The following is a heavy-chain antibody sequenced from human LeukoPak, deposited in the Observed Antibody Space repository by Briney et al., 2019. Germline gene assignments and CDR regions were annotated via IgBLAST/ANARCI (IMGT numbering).Heavy chain of an antibody. J-gene: IGHJ4*02. CDR2: ISYDGSNK. Sequence: GGSLRLSCAASGFTFSSYGMHWVRQAPGKGLEWVAVISYDGSNKYYADSVKGRFTISRVNSKNTLYLQMNSLRAEDTAVYYCAKEGKHIVATITRGLDYWGQGTLVTVSS. D-gene: IGHD5-12*01. CDR1: GFTFSSYG. CDR3: AKEGKHIVATITRGLDY. V-gene: IGHV3-30*18.